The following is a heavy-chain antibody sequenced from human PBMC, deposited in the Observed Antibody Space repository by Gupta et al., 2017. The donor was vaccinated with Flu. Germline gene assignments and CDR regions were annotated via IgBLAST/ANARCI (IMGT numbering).Heavy chain of an antibody. J-gene: IGHJ6*02. Sequence: YWMSWVRQAPGKGLEGGANVKKDGGEKYYGDAGKGRFTISRDKAKNSLYLQMKSLGAEETAVYYCARDAERGATGGGKAVGGQGTTVTVSS. CDR2: VKKDGGEK. D-gene: IGHD3-16*01. CDR3: ARDAERGATGGGKAV. V-gene: IGHV3-7*01. CDR1: YW.